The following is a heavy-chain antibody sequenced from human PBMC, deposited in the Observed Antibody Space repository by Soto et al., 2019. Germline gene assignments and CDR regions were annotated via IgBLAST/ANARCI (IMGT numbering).Heavy chain of an antibody. V-gene: IGHV1-8*01. CDR2: MNPNSGNT. D-gene: IGHD6-19*01. CDR1: GYTFTSYD. CDR3: ARGRVAGLGDAFDI. Sequence: GASVKVSCKASGYTFTSYDINWVRQAIGQGLEWMGWMNPNSGNTGYAQKFQGRVTMTRNTSISTAYMELSSLRSEDTAVYYCARGRVAGLGDAFDIWGQGTMVTVSS. J-gene: IGHJ3*02.